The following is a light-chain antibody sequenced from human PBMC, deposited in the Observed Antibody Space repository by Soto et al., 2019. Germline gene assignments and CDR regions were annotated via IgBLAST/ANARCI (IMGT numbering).Light chain of an antibody. V-gene: IGKV1-5*01. CDR3: QQYSSRLT. CDR1: QSISNW. Sequence: DIQLTQSPSTLPASVGDRVTITCRASQSISNWLAWYQQKPGKAPNLLIYDASSLQSGVPSRFRGSGFGTEFTLTISSLQPGDFATYYCQQYSSRLTFGQGTKVDIK. J-gene: IGKJ1*01. CDR2: DAS.